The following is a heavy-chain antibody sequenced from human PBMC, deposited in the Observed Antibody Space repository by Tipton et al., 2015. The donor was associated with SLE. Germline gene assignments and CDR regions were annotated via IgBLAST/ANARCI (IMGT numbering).Heavy chain of an antibody. V-gene: IGHV4-39*01. CDR2: ILYAGGTT. D-gene: IGHD6-13*01. J-gene: IGHJ4*02. CDR3: ARSKNGAADY. CDR1: GGSITSTTYW. Sequence: TLSLTCTVSGGSITSTTYWWGWIRQPPGKNLEWIGSILYAGGTTYSNPTLKSRVAIDIDASKNQFSVRLTSVTAADTAIYYCARSKNGAADYWGRGTLVTVSS.